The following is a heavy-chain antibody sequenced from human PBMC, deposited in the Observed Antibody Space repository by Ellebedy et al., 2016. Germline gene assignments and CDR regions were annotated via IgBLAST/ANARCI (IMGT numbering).Heavy chain of an antibody. CDR3: AAAYYYDSSGSWYFDL. V-gene: IGHV1-69*13. Sequence: SVKVSCXASGGTFSSYAISWVRQAPGQGLEWMGGIIPIFGTANYAQKFQGRVTITADESTSTAYMELSSLRSEDTAVYYCAAAYYYDSSGSWYFDLWGRGTLVTVSS. CDR1: GGTFSSYA. CDR2: IIPIFGTA. J-gene: IGHJ2*01. D-gene: IGHD3-22*01.